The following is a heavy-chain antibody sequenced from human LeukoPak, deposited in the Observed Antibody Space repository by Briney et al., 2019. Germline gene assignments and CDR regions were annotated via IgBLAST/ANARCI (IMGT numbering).Heavy chain of an antibody. J-gene: IGHJ4*02. D-gene: IGHD6-13*01. CDR3: AKDFEGSSSWLRTLDY. Sequence: PGGSLRLSCAASGFTFSSYSMNWVRQAPGKGLEWVSSISSSSSYIYYADSVKGRFTISRDNSKDTLYLQMNSLRAEDTAVYYCAKDFEGSSSWLRTLDYWGQGTLVTVSS. CDR1: GFTFSSYS. V-gene: IGHV3-21*01. CDR2: ISSSSSYI.